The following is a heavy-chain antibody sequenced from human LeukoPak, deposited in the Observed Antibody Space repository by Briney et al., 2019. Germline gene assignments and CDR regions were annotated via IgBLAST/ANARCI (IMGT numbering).Heavy chain of an antibody. CDR3: AKEEDIVTVEGLFDY. CDR2: ISGSGGST. V-gene: IGHV3-23*01. CDR1: GFTFSIYA. Sequence: GGSLRLSCAASGFTFSIYAMSWVRQAPGKGLEWVSAISGSGGSTYYADSVKGRFTISRDNSKNTLYLQMNSLRAEDTAVYYCAKEEDIVTVEGLFDYWGQGTLVTVSS. D-gene: IGHD2-15*01. J-gene: IGHJ4*02.